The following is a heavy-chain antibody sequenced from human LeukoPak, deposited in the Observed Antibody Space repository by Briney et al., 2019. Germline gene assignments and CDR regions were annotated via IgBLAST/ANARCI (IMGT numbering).Heavy chain of an antibody. V-gene: IGHV1-2*02. CDR3: ARSRASVGTSTYSDY. J-gene: IGHJ4*02. D-gene: IGHD1-26*01. Sequence: ASVKVSCKTSGYTFTGYYMHWVRQAPGQGLEWIGWINPNSGGTNYAQKFQGRVTMTRDTSISTAYMELSRLRSDDTAVYYCARSRASVGTSTYSDYWGQGTLVTVSS. CDR1: GYTFTGYY. CDR2: INPNSGGT.